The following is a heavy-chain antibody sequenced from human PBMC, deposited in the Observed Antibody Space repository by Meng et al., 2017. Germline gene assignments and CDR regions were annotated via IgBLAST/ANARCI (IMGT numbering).Heavy chain of an antibody. D-gene: IGHD7-27*01. CDR1: GGSSSRSTW. V-gene: IGHV4-4*02. Sequence: QVQGPGIALWETAGPLPLSCAVSGGSSSRSTWWSGVRQPPGKGMEWIGEIYHSGSTNYNPSLKSRVTISVDKSKNQFSLKLSSVTAADTAVYYCARDGRSWDWGQGTLVTVSS. J-gene: IGHJ4*02. CDR3: ARDGRSWD. CDR2: IYHSGST.